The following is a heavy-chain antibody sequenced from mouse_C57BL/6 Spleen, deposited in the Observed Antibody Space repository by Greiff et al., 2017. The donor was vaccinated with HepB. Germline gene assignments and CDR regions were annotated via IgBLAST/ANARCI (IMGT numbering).Heavy chain of an antibody. D-gene: IGHD2-1*01. CDR1: GYTFTDYN. CDR2: INPNNGGT. J-gene: IGHJ3*01. V-gene: IGHV1-22*01. CDR3: ANCNYVEWFAY. Sequence: EVQLQESGPELVKPGASVKMSCKASGYTFTDYNMHWVKQSHGKSLEWIGYINPNNGGTSYNQKFKGKATLTVNKSSSTAYMELRSLTSEDSAVYYCANCNYVEWFAYWGQGTLVTVSA.